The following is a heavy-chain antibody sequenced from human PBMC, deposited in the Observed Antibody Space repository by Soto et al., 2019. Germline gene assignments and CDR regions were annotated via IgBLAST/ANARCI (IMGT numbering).Heavy chain of an antibody. CDR1: GYTFTSYG. Sequence: ASVKVSCKASGYTFTSYGISWVRQAPGQGLEWMGWISTFHGNTNYAQKFQGRVTITADESTSTAYMELSSLRSEDTAVYYCARESASDTMIVVVSNAFDIWGQGTMVTVSS. CDR3: ARESASDTMIVVVSNAFDI. V-gene: IGHV1-18*04. CDR2: ISTFHGNT. D-gene: IGHD3-22*01. J-gene: IGHJ3*02.